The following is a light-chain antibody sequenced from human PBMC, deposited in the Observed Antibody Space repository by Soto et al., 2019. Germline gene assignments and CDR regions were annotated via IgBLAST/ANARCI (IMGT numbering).Light chain of an antibody. J-gene: IGKJ5*01. CDR3: QKLNSYPLT. Sequence: DIQFTHSPCFRSASVVDGVTITCRASQGISSYLAWYQQKLGKAPKLLIYAASTLQSGVPSRFSGSGSGTEFTLTISSLQPEDFATYYCQKLNSYPLTFGGGTRLEIK. CDR1: QGISSY. CDR2: AAS. V-gene: IGKV1-9*01.